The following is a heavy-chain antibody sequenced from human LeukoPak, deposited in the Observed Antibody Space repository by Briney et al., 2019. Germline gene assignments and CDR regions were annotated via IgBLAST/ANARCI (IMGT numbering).Heavy chain of an antibody. D-gene: IGHD3-22*01. Sequence: GGSLRLSCAASGFTFSNYYMSWIRQAPGKGLEWVSYISSSGSTIYYADSVKGRFTISRDNAKNSLYLQMNSLRAEDTAVYYCAREGLEYYDSSGYDYWGQGTLVTVSS. V-gene: IGHV3-11*01. CDR1: GFTFSNYY. CDR3: AREGLEYYDSSGYDY. CDR2: ISSSGSTI. J-gene: IGHJ4*02.